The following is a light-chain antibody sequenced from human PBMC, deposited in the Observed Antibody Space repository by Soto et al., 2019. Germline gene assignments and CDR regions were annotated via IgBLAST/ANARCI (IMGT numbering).Light chain of an antibody. CDR3: QQYGSSPPSVT. CDR2: GAS. V-gene: IGKV3-20*01. J-gene: IGKJ5*01. CDR1: QSVTSSY. Sequence: EIVLTQSPGTLSLSPGETATLSCRASQSVTSSYLAWWQQKPGQAPRLLIYGASSRATGIPDRFSGSGSGTDFTLTISRLEPEDFAVYFCQQYGSSPPSVTFGQGTRLEI.